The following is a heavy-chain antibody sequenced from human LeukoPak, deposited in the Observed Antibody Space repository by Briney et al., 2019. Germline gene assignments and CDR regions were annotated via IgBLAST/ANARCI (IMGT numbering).Heavy chain of an antibody. CDR3: ANGRQCVFSFDY. Sequence: GGSLRLSCAASGFTFSTYGMHWVRQAPGKGPGWVAFIRYDGSNKYYADSVKGRLTISRDNSKNTLYLQMNRLRAEDTAVYYCANGRQCVFSFDYWGQGTLVTVSS. D-gene: IGHD3-10*02. V-gene: IGHV3-30*02. CDR1: GFTFSTYG. J-gene: IGHJ4*02. CDR2: IRYDGSNK.